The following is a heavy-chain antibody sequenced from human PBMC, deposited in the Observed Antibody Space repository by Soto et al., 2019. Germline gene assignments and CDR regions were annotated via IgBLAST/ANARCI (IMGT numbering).Heavy chain of an antibody. J-gene: IGHJ3*02. Sequence: QLQESGPGLVEPSGTLSLTCAVSRGSMSSSDWWCWVRQAPGKGLEWIGETYHSGNTNYNPSLKSRVTLSVDNSKTQFSLTLTSVTAADTVVYYCATWGSTAFDIWGQGTMVTVSS. D-gene: IGHD3-16*01. CDR3: ATWGSTAFDI. V-gene: IGHV4-4*02. CDR2: TYHSGNT. CDR1: RGSMSSSDW.